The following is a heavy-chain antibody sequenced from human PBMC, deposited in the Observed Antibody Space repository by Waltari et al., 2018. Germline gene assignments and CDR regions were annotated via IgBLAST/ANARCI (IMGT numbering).Heavy chain of an antibody. CDR2: IYYTGSI. Sequence: QVQLQESGPGLVKPSEPLSLTCTVSGDSITRSFWSWLRLAPGRGLEWIGYIYYTGSITYNPSLKSRVTMSVDTSKNQFSLRLSSVTAADTAVYYCARPLPGTTMIFDSWGQGTLVTVSS. D-gene: IGHD1-1*01. CDR1: GDSITRSF. J-gene: IGHJ4*02. V-gene: IGHV4-59*08. CDR3: ARPLPGTTMIFDS.